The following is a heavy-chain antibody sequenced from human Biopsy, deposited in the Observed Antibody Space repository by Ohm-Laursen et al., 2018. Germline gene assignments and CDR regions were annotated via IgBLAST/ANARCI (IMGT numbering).Heavy chain of an antibody. CDR1: GVSISSYF. V-gene: IGHV4-59*07. D-gene: IGHD2/OR15-2a*01. CDR3: AKNLAVSSYALDI. CDR2: VSYSGNT. J-gene: IGHJ3*02. Sequence: PSDTLSLTCTVSGVSISSYFWSWIRQPLGKGLEWIGYVSYSGNTKYNPSLKSRVIISADTPKNQFSLKLGSVTAADTAVYYCAKNLAVSSYALDIWGQGTMVTVSS.